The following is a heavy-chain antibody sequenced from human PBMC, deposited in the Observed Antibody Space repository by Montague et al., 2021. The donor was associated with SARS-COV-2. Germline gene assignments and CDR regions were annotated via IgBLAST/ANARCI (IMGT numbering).Heavy chain of an antibody. CDR1: GFIFSSYE. CDR3: ARDRDWDDWCGMDV. CDR2: ISSSGGGSTK. J-gene: IGHJ6*02. V-gene: IGHV3-48*03. Sequence: SLRLSCAASGFIFSSYEMNWVRQAPGKGLEWISYISSSGGGSTKHYTDSVKDRFTISGDNAKNSLYLQMNSLRVEDTAIYYCARDRDWDDWCGMDVWGQGITVTVSS. D-gene: IGHD2-21*01.